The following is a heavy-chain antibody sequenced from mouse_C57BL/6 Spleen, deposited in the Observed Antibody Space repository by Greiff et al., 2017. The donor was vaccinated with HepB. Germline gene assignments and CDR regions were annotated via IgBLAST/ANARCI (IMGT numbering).Heavy chain of an antibody. V-gene: IGHV5-17*01. Sequence: EVQLVESGGGLVKPGGSLKLSCAASGFTFSDYGMHWVRQAPEKGLEWVAYISSGSSTIYYADTVKGRFTISRDNAKNTLFLQMTSLRSEDTAMYYCARWGGNFYYAMDYWGQGTSVTVSS. D-gene: IGHD2-1*01. CDR1: GFTFSDYG. CDR3: ARWGGNFYYAMDY. J-gene: IGHJ4*01. CDR2: ISSGSSTI.